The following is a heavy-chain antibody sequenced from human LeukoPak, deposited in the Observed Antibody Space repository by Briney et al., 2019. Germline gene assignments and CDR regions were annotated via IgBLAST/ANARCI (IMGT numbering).Heavy chain of an antibody. CDR1: AGSISSSSYY. Sequence: SETLSLTCTVSAGSISSSSYYWGWIRQPPGKGLQWIGSIYYSGSTYYNPSLKSRVTISVDTSKNQFSLKLSSVTAADTAVYYCARHIRTYLVRGSFDYWGQGTLVTVSS. D-gene: IGHD3-10*01. CDR3: ARHIRTYLVRGSFDY. J-gene: IGHJ4*02. CDR2: IYYSGST. V-gene: IGHV4-39*01.